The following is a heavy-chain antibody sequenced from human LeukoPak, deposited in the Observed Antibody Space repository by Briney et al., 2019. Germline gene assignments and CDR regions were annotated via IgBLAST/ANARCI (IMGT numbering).Heavy chain of an antibody. J-gene: IGHJ6*03. Sequence: SETLSLTCAVSGYSISSGYYWGWIRQPPGKGLEWIGSIYHSGSTYYNPSLKSRVTISVDTSKNQFSLKLSSVTAADTAVYYCARVVVVPAQYMDVGGKGTTVTVSS. CDR1: GYSISSGYY. CDR3: ARVVVVPAQYMDV. D-gene: IGHD2-2*01. CDR2: IYHSGST. V-gene: IGHV4-38-2*01.